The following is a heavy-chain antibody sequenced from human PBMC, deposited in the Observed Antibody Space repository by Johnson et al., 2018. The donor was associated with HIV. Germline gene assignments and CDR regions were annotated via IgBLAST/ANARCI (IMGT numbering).Heavy chain of an antibody. V-gene: IGHV3-15*01. D-gene: IGHD1-26*01. J-gene: IGHJ3*02. CDR2: IKSRSDGGAT. Sequence: VQLVESGGGFIKPGGSLRLSCAASGFTFRNAWMSWVRQAPGRGLEWVGRIKSRSDGGATDHAAPVKGRFTISRDDSKNTLYLQMNSLRAGDTAVYYCVRGSGSYSLVKGAFDMWGQGTMVTVSS. CDR1: GFTFRNAW. CDR3: VRGSGSYSLVKGAFDM.